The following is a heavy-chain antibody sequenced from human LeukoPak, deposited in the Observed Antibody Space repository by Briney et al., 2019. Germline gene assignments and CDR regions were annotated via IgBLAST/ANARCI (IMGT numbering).Heavy chain of an antibody. J-gene: IGHJ4*02. CDR2: ISGSGGST. Sequence: GGSLRLSCAASGFTFSSYGMHWVRQAPGKGLEWVSAISGSGGSTYYADSVKGRFTISRDNSKNTLYLQMNSLRAEDTAVYYCAKVPQYSSGWYREYYFDYWGQGTLVTVSS. CDR1: GFTFSSYG. D-gene: IGHD6-19*01. CDR3: AKVPQYSSGWYREYYFDY. V-gene: IGHV3-23*01.